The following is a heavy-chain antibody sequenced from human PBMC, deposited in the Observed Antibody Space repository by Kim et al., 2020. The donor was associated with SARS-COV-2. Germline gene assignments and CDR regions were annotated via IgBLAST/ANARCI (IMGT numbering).Heavy chain of an antibody. Sequence: SETLSLTCAVYGGSFSGYYWSWIRQPPGKGLEWIGEINHSGSTNYNPSLKSRVTISVDTSKNQFSLKLSSVTAADTAVYYCAREDTAMVTSYWGQGTLVTVSS. CDR3: AREDTAMVTSY. D-gene: IGHD5-18*01. CDR1: GGSFSGYY. V-gene: IGHV4-34*01. J-gene: IGHJ4*02. CDR2: INHSGST.